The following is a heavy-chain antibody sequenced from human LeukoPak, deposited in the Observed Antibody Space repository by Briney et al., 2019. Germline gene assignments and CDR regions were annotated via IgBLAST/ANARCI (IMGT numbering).Heavy chain of an antibody. D-gene: IGHD3-10*01. Sequence: GRSLRLSCAASGFTFRNYGMHWVRQAPGKGLEWVALISHDGSNENYADSVRGRFTISRDNSKNTLSLHMNILGAEDTAVYYCAKDLGRYYGSGSSDYWGQGTLVTVSS. CDR2: ISHDGSNE. CDR1: GFTFRNYG. V-gene: IGHV3-30*18. CDR3: AKDLGRYYGSGSSDY. J-gene: IGHJ4*02.